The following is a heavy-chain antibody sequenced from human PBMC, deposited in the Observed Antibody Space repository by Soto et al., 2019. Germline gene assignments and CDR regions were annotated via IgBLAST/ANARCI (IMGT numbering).Heavy chain of an antibody. CDR1: GGSISSYY. CDR2: IYYSGST. V-gene: IGHV4-59*01. CDR3: ARDGEVLPSHYYYGMDV. D-gene: IGHD2-21*01. Sequence: TLSLTCTVSGGSISSYYWSWIRQPPGKGLEWIGYIYYSGSTNYNPSLKSRVTISVDTSKNQFSLKLSSVTAADTAVYYCARDGEVLPSHYYYGMDVWGQGTTVTAP. J-gene: IGHJ6*02.